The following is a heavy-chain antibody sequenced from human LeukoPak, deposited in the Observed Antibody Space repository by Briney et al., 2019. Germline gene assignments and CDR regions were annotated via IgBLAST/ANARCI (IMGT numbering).Heavy chain of an antibody. J-gene: IGHJ6*03. CDR2: IIPIFGTA. V-gene: IGHV1-69*13. CDR1: GGTFSSYA. CDR3: ASSRLPEDIVVVPAANDYYYYMDV. Sequence: ASVKVSCKASGGTFSSYAISWVRQAPGQGLEWMRGIIPIFGTANYAQKFQGRVTITADESTSTAYMELSSLRSEDTAVYYCASSRLPEDIVVVPAANDYYYYMDVWGKGTTVTVSS. D-gene: IGHD2-2*01.